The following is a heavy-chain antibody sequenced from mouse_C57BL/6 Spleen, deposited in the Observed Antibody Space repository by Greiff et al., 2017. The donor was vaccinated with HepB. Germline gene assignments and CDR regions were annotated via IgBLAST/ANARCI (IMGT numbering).Heavy chain of an antibody. CDR2: ISDGGSYT. V-gene: IGHV5-4*01. D-gene: IGHD1-1*01. CDR1: GFTFSSYA. J-gene: IGHJ1*03. CDR3: ARDYGSSYEGYFDV. Sequence: EVMLVESGGGLVKPGGSLKLSCAASGFTFSSYAMSWVRQTPEKRLEWVATISDGGSYTYYPDNVKGRFTISRDNTKNNLYLQMSHLKSEDTAMYYCARDYGSSYEGYFDVWGTGTTVTVSS.